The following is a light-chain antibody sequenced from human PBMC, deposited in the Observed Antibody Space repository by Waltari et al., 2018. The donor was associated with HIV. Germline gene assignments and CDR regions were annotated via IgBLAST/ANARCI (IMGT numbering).Light chain of an antibody. Sequence: SYELTQPPSVSVSPGQTARITFSGDALPQKYVYWYQQKSGQAPVLVIYEDTKRPSGISETFSGSSSGTVATLTITGAQVEHEADYYCYSTYSSGVSWVFGGGTKLTVL. CDR3: YSTYSSGVSWV. V-gene: IGLV3-10*01. CDR1: ALPQKY. CDR2: EDT. J-gene: IGLJ3*02.